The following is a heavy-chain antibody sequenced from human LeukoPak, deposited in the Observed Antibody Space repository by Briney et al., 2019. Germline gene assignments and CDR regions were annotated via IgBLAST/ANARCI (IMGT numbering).Heavy chain of an antibody. D-gene: IGHD2-15*01. CDR1: GFTFSTYS. J-gene: IGHJ4*02. CDR3: ARAAVVALPDRGYYFDY. CDR2: ISGSGGST. V-gene: IGHV3-23*01. Sequence: GGSLRLSCAASGFTFSTYSMNWVRQAPGKGLEWVSAISGSGGSTYYADSVKGRFTISRDNSKNTLYLQMNSLRAEDTAVYYCARAAVVALPDRGYYFDYWGQGTLVTVSS.